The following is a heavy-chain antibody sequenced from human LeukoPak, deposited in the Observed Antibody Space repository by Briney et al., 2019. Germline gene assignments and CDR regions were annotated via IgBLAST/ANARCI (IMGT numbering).Heavy chain of an antibody. CDR1: GGSISSYY. J-gene: IGHJ4*02. CDR3: AKMFNADVYFEY. CDR2: IYTSGST. V-gene: IGHV4-4*07. Sequence: SETLSLTCTVSGGSISSYYWSWIRQPAGKGLEWIGRIYTSGSTNYNPSLKSRVTMSVDTSKNQFSLKLSSVTAADMAVYYCAKMFNADVYFEYWGQGILVTVSS. D-gene: IGHD2-2*01.